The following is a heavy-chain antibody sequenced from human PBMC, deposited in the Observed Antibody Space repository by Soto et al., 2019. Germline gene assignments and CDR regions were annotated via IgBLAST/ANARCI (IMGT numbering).Heavy chain of an antibody. J-gene: IGHJ4*02. CDR2: IYDGGRT. V-gene: IGHV4-30-4*01. CDR3: ARGQSWDKVDS. D-gene: IGHD1-26*01. CDR1: GGSISTVDYW. Sequence: QVQLQESGPGLVKPSQTLSLTCTVSGGSISTVDYWWSWIRQSPDMGLVWIGHIYDGGRTYNNPSLESRVTMSVDTSKSQLALTLSSVSAADTAVYYWARGQSWDKVDSWGKGNLVTVSS.